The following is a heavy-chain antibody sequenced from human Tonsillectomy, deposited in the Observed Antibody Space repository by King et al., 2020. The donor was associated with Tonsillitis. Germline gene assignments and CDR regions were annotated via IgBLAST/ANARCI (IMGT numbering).Heavy chain of an antibody. CDR2: INGDGTST. D-gene: IGHD6-13*01. CDR1: GFSFSDFW. Sequence: VQLVESGGGLVQPGGSLRLSCAASGFSFSDFWMHWVRQSPGKGLAWVSRINGDGTSTSYADSVRGRFTISRDNAKNTLYLQMSSLRVEDTAVYYCARGAACITLWGQGTLVTVSS. CDR3: ARGAACITL. V-gene: IGHV3-74*01. J-gene: IGHJ4*02.